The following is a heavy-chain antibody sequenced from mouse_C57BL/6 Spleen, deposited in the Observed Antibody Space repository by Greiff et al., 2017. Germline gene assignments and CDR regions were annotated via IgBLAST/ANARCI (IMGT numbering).Heavy chain of an antibody. D-gene: IGHD2-4*01. CDR3: AREGLYDYDYYLDY. CDR2: ISDGGSYT. V-gene: IGHV5-4*01. CDR1: GLTFSSYA. Sequence: EVHLVESGGGLVKPGGSLKLSCAASGLTFSSYAMSWVRQTPEKRLEWVATISDGGSYTYYPDNVKGRFTISRDNAKNNLYLQMSHLKSEDTAMYYCAREGLYDYDYYLDYWGQGTTLTVSS. J-gene: IGHJ2*01.